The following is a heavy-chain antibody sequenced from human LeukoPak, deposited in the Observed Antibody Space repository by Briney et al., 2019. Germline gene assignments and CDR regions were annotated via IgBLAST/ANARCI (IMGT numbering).Heavy chain of an antibody. CDR1: GFSFSDYY. CDR3: ARDKAGHFDY. J-gene: IGHJ4*02. Sequence: GGSLRLSCEASGFSFSDYYMNWIRQAPGKGLEWVSYISSSSSTIYYTDSVKGRFTISRGNAKNSLYLEMNNLRAEDTAIYYCARDKAGHFDYWGQGTLVSVSS. D-gene: IGHD6-13*01. V-gene: IGHV3-11*01. CDR2: ISSSSSTI.